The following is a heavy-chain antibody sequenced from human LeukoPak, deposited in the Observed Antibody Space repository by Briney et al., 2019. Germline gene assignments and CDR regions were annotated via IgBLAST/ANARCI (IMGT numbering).Heavy chain of an antibody. D-gene: IGHD3-16*01. CDR2: IKPDGSEK. CDR3: ARAPAFGTVDY. Sequence: SLRLSCAAXGFTFXSHWMSWVRQAPGKGLEWVADIKPDGSEKYPVDSVKGRFTMTRDNARNTLYLQMSRLRDDDSAVYYCARAPAFGTVDYWGQGTLVTVSS. CDR1: GFTFXSHW. J-gene: IGHJ4*02. V-gene: IGHV3-7*01.